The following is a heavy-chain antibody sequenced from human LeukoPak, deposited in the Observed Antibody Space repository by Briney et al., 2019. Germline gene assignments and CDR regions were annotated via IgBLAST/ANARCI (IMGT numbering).Heavy chain of an antibody. Sequence: PGGSLRLSCAASGFTFSSYDMHWVRQAPGKGLEWVTVISYDGSNKYYGDSVKGRFTISRDNSKNTLYLKMNSLRAEDTAGYYCAKEGSNGDFDYWGQGTLVTVSS. CDR1: GFTFSSYD. CDR2: ISYDGSNK. J-gene: IGHJ4*02. CDR3: AKEGSNGDFDY. V-gene: IGHV3-30*18. D-gene: IGHD1-26*01.